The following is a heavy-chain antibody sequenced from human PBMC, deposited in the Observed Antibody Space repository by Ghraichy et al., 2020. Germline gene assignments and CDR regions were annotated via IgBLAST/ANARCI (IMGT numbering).Heavy chain of an antibody. V-gene: IGHV4-59*01. D-gene: IGHD5-18*01. CDR1: GGSISSYY. J-gene: IGHJ6*03. CDR3: ARENSGLTWIQRLGYYYYYMDV. CDR2: IYYSGST. Sequence: SETLSLTCTVSGGSISSYYWSWIRQPPGKGLEWIGYIYYSGSTNYNPSLKSRVTISVDTSKNQFSLKLSSVTAADTAVYYCARENSGLTWIQRLGYYYYYMDVWGKGTTVTVSS.